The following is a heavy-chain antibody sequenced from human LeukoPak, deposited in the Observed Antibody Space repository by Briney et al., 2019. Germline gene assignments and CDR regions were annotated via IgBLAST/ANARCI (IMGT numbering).Heavy chain of an antibody. CDR3: ARDSLGPDALDI. V-gene: IGHV1-18*01. D-gene: IGHD7-27*01. CDR2: ISVYNGNT. J-gene: IGHJ3*02. CDR1: VYTFSSYG. Sequence: ASVTVSFMSSVYTFSSYGINWVRQAPGQGLEWMGGISVYNGNTNHAQKFQGRLTMTTDTSTNMAHMELRSLRSDDTAVYYCARDSLGPDALDIWGQGTMVTVSS.